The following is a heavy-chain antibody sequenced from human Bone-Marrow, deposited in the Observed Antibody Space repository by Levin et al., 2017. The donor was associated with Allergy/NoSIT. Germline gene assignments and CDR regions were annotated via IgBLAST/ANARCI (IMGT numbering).Heavy chain of an antibody. Sequence: GESLKISCKASGYTFTGYYMHWVRQAPGQGLEWMGWINPNSGGTNYAQKFQGRVTMTRDTSISTAYMELSRLRSDDTAVYYCAREVDVVRGVIPGAGYYYYGMDVWGQGTTVTVSS. CDR3: AREVDVVRGVIPGAGYYYYGMDV. V-gene: IGHV1-2*02. J-gene: IGHJ6*02. D-gene: IGHD3-10*01. CDR1: GYTFTGYY. CDR2: INPNSGGT.